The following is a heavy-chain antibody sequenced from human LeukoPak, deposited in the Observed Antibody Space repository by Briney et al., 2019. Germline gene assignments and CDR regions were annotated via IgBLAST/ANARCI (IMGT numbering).Heavy chain of an antibody. CDR3: ARALSIATTVDI. J-gene: IGHJ3*02. D-gene: IGHD6-6*01. V-gene: IGHV3-21*01. CDR2: ISGSRSDI. Sequence: PGGSLRLSCAVSGFTLSTYSMSWVRQAPGKGLEWVSSISGSRSDIYYADSVKGRFTISSDNAKNSLYLQMNSLRAEDTAVYYCARALSIATTVDIWGLGTMVTVSS. CDR1: GFTLSTYS.